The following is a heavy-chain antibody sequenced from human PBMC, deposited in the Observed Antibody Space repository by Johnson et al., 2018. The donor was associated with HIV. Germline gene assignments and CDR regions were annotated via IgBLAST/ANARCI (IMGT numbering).Heavy chain of an antibody. Sequence: VQLVESGETLVQPGGSLRLSCAASGFTFSSYWMTWVRQAPGKGLEWVANIKQDGSAKYYVDSVKGQLTISRDNAKNSLYLQMNSLRDEDTAVYYCARPLGLYHGAFDIWGQGTMVTVSS. D-gene: IGHD2-2*02. J-gene: IGHJ3*02. CDR2: IKQDGSAK. V-gene: IGHV3-7*05. CDR1: GFTFSSYW. CDR3: ARPLGLYHGAFDI.